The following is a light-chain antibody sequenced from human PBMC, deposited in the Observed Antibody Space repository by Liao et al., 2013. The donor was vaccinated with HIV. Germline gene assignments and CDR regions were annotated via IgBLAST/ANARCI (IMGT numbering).Light chain of an antibody. CDR1: KLGDKY. CDR3: QAWDSSILVV. Sequence: SYELTQPPSVSVSPGQTASIPCSGDKLGDKYACWYQQKPGQSPVLVIYQDSKRPSGIPERFSGSNSGNTATLTISGTQAMDEADYYCQAWDSSILVVFGGGTKLTV. V-gene: IGLV3-1*01. J-gene: IGLJ2*01. CDR2: QDS.